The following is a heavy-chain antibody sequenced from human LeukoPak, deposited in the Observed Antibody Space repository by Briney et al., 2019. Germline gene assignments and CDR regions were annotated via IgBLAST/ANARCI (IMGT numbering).Heavy chain of an antibody. D-gene: IGHD1-14*01. J-gene: IGHJ4*02. V-gene: IGHV3-7*01. CDR3: ARHEIGSTITGTTADFEY. Sequence: GGSLRLSCEASGFTFSNYWMSWVRQAPGKGLEWVANMNQDGSEKNYVDSVKGRFTISRDNAKNSLFLHMNSLRAEDTAVYYCARHEIGSTITGTTADFEYWGQGTLVTVSS. CDR2: MNQDGSEK. CDR1: GFTFSNYW.